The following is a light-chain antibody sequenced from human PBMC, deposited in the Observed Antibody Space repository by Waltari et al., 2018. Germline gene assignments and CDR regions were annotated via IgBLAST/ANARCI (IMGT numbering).Light chain of an antibody. CDR2: GAS. J-gene: IGKJ4*01. CDR3: QQYNDWPPT. CDR1: QRFGSN. Sequence: EIVMTQSPATLSVPVGERATLPCRASQRFGSNLAWYQLKPGQAPRLLLSGASTRATGIPARFSGSGSGTEFTLTISSLQSEDFAVYYCQQYNDWPPTFGGGTKVEIK. V-gene: IGKV3-15*01.